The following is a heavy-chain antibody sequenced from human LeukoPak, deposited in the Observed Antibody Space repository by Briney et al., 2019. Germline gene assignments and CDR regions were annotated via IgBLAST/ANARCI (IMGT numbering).Heavy chain of an antibody. V-gene: IGHV3-30*02. D-gene: IGHD2-15*01. J-gene: IGHJ6*03. CDR1: GFPFSSYG. Sequence: PGGSLRLSCAASGFPFSSYGMPSVRQAPGKGLEWVAFIRYEGSNKYYADSVKGRFTISRDNSKSTVYLQRNRLRAEDTAVYYCAKEGWVAATSSYYYYVDVWGKGTTVTVSS. CDR2: IRYEGSNK. CDR3: AKEGWVAATSSYYYYVDV.